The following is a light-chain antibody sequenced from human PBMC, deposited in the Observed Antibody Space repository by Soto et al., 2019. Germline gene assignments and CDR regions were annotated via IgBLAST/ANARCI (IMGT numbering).Light chain of an antibody. CDR1: QSIHSW. CDR2: DAS. J-gene: IGKJ1*01. Sequence: DIQMTQSPSTLSASVGDRVTITCRASQSIHSWLAWYQQKPGKAPKLLIYDASCLESGVPSRFSGSGSGTEFTLTISSLQPDDFATYYCQQYNSDSSWTFGQGTKMEIE. V-gene: IGKV1-5*01. CDR3: QQYNSDSSWT.